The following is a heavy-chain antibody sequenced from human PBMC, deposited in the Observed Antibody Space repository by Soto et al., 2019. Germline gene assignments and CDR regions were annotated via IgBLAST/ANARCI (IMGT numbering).Heavy chain of an antibody. CDR1: GFTFSSYS. CDR3: ARESRFLEWLSLNWFDP. J-gene: IGHJ5*02. V-gene: IGHV3-48*02. Sequence: EVQLVESGGGLVQPGGSLRLSCAASGFTFSSYSMNWVRQAPGKGLEWVSYISSSSSTIYYADSVKGRFTISRDNAKNSLYLQMNSLRDEDTAVCYCARESRFLEWLSLNWFDPWGQGTLVTVSS. CDR2: ISSSSSTI. D-gene: IGHD3-3*01.